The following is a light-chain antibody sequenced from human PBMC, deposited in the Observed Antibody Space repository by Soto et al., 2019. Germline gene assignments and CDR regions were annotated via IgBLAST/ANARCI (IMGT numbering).Light chain of an antibody. CDR2: AAS. Sequence: AIRMTQSPSSFSASTGDRVTITCRASQGISSYLAWYQQKPGKAPKLLIYAASTLQSGVPSRFIGSGSGTDFTLTISCLQSEDFATYYCQQYCSYPRTFGQGTKVEIK. CDR3: QQYCSYPRT. V-gene: IGKV1-8*01. CDR1: QGISSY. J-gene: IGKJ1*01.